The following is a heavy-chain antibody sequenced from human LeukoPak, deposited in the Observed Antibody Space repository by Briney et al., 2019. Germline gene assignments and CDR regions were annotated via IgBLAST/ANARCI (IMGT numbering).Heavy chain of an antibody. CDR3: ARDSPYGFGGFLYYFDY. CDR1: GFTFSSYS. D-gene: IGHD3-10*01. Sequence: GGSLRLSCAASGFTFSSYSMNWVRQAPGKGLEWVSSISSSSSYIYYADSVKGRFTISRDNAKNSLYLQMNSLRAEDTAVYYCARDSPYGFGGFLYYFDYWGQGTLVTVSS. V-gene: IGHV3-21*01. CDR2: ISSSSSYI. J-gene: IGHJ4*02.